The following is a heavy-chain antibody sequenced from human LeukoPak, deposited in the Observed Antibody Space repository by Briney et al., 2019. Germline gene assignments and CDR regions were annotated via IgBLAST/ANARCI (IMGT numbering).Heavy chain of an antibody. Sequence: GESLKISCKASGYTFTSYGISWVRQAPGQGLEWMGWISAYNGNTNYAQKLQGRVTMTTDTSTSTAYMELRSLRSDDTAVYYCARDPRVRGVIIRSIWFDPWGQGTLVTVSS. CDR3: ARDPRVRGVIIRSIWFDP. CDR1: GYTFTSYG. V-gene: IGHV1-18*01. D-gene: IGHD3-10*01. J-gene: IGHJ5*02. CDR2: ISAYNGNT.